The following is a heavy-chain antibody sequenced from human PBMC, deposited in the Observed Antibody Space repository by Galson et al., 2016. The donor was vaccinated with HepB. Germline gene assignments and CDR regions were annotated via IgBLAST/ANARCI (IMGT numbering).Heavy chain of an antibody. D-gene: IGHD6-19*01. CDR2: INTSGGTT. CDR1: GYTFTSYY. Sequence: SVKVSCKASGYTFTSYYMHWVRQAPGQGLEWMGIINTSGGTTSYAQKFQGRVTMTRDTSTSTVYMELSSLRSGDTAVYYCARSIEVAGTTIAYWGQGTLVTVSS. J-gene: IGHJ4*02. V-gene: IGHV1-46*01. CDR3: ARSIEVAGTTIAY.